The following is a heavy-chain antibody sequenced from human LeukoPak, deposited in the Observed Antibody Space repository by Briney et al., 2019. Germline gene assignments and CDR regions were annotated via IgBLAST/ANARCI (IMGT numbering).Heavy chain of an antibody. CDR1: GFTFSSYA. CDR3: ARLFQYCSSTSCSFFDY. J-gene: IGHJ4*02. CDR2: ISGSGGST. D-gene: IGHD2-2*01. V-gene: IGHV3-23*01. Sequence: GGSLRLSCAASGFTFSSYAMSWVRQAPGKGLEWVSGISGSGGSTYYADSVKGRFTISRDNSKNTLFLQMNSLRAEDTAVYYCARLFQYCSSTSCSFFDYWGQGTLVTVSS.